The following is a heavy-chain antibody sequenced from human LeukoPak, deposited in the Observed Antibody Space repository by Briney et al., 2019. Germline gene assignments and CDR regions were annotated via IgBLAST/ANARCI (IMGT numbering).Heavy chain of an antibody. CDR3: ARGCWTHCSGYYRHCYYGIDV. D-gene: IGHD3-22*01. J-gene: IGHJ6*02. CDR1: GGSFSGYY. CDR2: INHSGST. Sequence: KPSETLSLTCAVYGGSFSGYYWSWIRQPPGKGLEWIGEINHSGSTNYNPSLKSRVTISVDTSKNQFSLKLSSVTAADTAVYYCARGCWTHCSGYYRHCYYGIDVWGQGTTVTVSS. V-gene: IGHV4-34*01.